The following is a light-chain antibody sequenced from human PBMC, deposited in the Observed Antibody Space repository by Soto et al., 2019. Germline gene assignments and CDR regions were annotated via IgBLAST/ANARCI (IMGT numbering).Light chain of an antibody. CDR3: SSDASSSWYL. CDR1: RSDVGGYNH. Sequence: QSPLTQPSSFSFTPGHSITIRCTAARSDVGGYNHVCWYQIHPDKAPKHILYTITSRPSEDSYRFSGSKSSTSASVTISGLEAEEEDDYYCSSDASSSWYLFGGGTMVTVL. CDR2: TIT. V-gene: IGLV2-14*01. J-gene: IGLJ1*01.